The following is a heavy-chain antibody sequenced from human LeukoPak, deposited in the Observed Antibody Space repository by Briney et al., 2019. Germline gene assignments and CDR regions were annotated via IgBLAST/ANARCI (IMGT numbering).Heavy chain of an antibody. J-gene: IGHJ4*02. D-gene: IGHD5-18*01. CDR3: ARPTNTAMVPYYFDY. V-gene: IGHV3-20*04. CDR2: VNWDGDST. Sequence: PGGSLRLSCTASGFTFDDYGMSWVRQAPGKGLEWVSGVNWDGDSTGYADSVKGRFTISRDNAKNSLYLQMNSLRAEDTALYYCARPTNTAMVPYYFDYWDQGTLVTVSS. CDR1: GFTFDDYG.